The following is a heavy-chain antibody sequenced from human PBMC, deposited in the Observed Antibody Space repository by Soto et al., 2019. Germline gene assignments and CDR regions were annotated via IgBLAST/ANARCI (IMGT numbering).Heavy chain of an antibody. J-gene: IGHJ4*02. D-gene: IGHD2-2*01. Sequence: EVQLLESGGGLVQPGGSLRLSCAASGFTFSTYAMSWVRQAPGKGLEWVSAISGGGSGTYYADSVRGRFTLSRDDSTNTLYLQMNSLRAEYTAIYYCAKGSLGYCSCAICYFFDCWGQGTLVTVSS. CDR1: GFTFSTYA. V-gene: IGHV3-23*01. CDR2: ISGGGSGT. CDR3: AKGSLGYCSCAICYFFDC.